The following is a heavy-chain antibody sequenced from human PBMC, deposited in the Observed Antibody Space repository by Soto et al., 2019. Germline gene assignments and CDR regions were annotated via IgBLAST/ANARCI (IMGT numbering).Heavy chain of an antibody. CDR3: AKCVAAAGPRQFAY. CDR1: AFTFRSFA. D-gene: IGHD6-13*01. J-gene: IGHJ4*02. Sequence: PGGSLRLSCAASAFTFRSFAMNWVLQAPWKGLEWVSAISGSGGSTYYADSVKGRFTISRDNSKNTLYLQVNSLRAEDTAVYYCAKCVAAAGPRQFAYRAQRTPVPVSS. V-gene: IGHV3-23*01. CDR2: ISGSGGST.